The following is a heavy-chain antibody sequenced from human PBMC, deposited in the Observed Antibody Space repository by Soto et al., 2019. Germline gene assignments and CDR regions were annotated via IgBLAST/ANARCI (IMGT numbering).Heavy chain of an antibody. CDR2: INADNGDS. CDR1: GYAFTSYT. D-gene: IGHD1-26*01. Sequence: QVQLVQSGAEVKKPGASVKVSCNPSGYAFTSYTMHWVRQAPGQGLEWKGWINADNGDSKYSQKFQGRVTITRDTSASIAYMELSSLRSEDTAVYYCARDTGSGLRVEPGIFEYWGQGTLVTVSS. V-gene: IGHV1-3*01. CDR3: ARDTGSGLRVEPGIFEY. J-gene: IGHJ4*02.